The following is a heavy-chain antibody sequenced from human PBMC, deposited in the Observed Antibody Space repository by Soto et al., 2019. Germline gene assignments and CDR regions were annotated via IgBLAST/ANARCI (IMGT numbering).Heavy chain of an antibody. CDR3: AQCLLWWGYGSFDL. J-gene: IGHJ2*01. Sequence: SGPTLLQPTQPLTLTCTFSGFSLSTSGVGGGWIRQPPGKALEWRALMYWDDDKRYSPSLKSRLTITKDTSKKQVVLTMPNMDPVDPATYYCAQCLLWWGYGSFDLWGRGTLVTVSS. CDR1: GFSLSTSGVG. V-gene: IGHV2-5*02. CDR2: MYWDDDK. D-gene: IGHD3-10*01.